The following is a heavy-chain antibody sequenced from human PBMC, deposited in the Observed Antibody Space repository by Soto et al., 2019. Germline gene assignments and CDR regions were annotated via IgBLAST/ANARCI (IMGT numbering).Heavy chain of an antibody. J-gene: IGHJ3*02. Sequence: PGGSLRLSCAASGFTFSSYGMHWVRQAPGKGLEWVAVIWYDGSNKYYADSVKGRFTISRDNSKNTLYLQMNSLRAEDTAVYYCARDLGDTSIGSTYAFDIWGQGTMVTVSS. CDR1: GFTFSSYG. V-gene: IGHV3-33*01. CDR3: ARDLGDTSIGSTYAFDI. CDR2: IWYDGSNK. D-gene: IGHD5-18*01.